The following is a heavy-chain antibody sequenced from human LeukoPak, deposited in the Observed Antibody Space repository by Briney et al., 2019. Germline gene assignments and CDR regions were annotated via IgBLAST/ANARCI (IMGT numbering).Heavy chain of an antibody. CDR2: MYSGGST. D-gene: IGHD3-22*01. CDR3: VRGNYASTGPGALDI. CDR1: GFTVSNNY. V-gene: IGHV3-53*01. Sequence: PGGSLRLSCAASGFTVSNNYMSWVRQAPGKGLEWVSVMYSGGSTNYADSVKGRFIISRDDSKNILDLQMNSLKAEDTAVYYCVRGNYASTGPGALDIWGQGTMVTVSS. J-gene: IGHJ3*02.